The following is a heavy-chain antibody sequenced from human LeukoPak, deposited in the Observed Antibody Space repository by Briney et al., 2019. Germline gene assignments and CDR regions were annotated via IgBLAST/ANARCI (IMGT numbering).Heavy chain of an antibody. D-gene: IGHD3-10*01. Sequence: SGTLSLTCTVSGGSISSYYWSWIRQPPGKGLEWIGYIYYSGSTNYNPSLKSRVTISVDTSKNQFSLKLNSVTAADTAIYFCARDSGTTGEVKFDPWGQGILVTVSS. CDR1: GGSISSYY. J-gene: IGHJ5*02. CDR2: IYYSGST. V-gene: IGHV4-59*12. CDR3: ARDSGTTGEVKFDP.